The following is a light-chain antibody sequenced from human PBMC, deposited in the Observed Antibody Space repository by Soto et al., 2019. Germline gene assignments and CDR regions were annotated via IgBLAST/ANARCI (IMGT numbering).Light chain of an antibody. CDR1: QSISNL. V-gene: IGKV1-39*01. CDR3: QQSYSSSWT. CDR2: GTS. Sequence: DIQMTQSPSSLSASVGARVTITCRASQSISNLLNWYQHKPGKAPKLLIYGTSTLQSGVPSRFSGSGSGTDFTLTISSLPREDFATYYCQQSYSSSWTFGQGTKVEIK. J-gene: IGKJ1*01.